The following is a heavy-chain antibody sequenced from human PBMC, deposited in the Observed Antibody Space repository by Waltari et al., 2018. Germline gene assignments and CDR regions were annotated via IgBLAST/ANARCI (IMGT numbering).Heavy chain of an antibody. CDR3: VKSNGDSGYHIHTYGMDV. D-gene: IGHD3-9*01. V-gene: IGHV3-23*01. J-gene: IGHJ6*02. CDR1: GFTVSEYA. CDR2: ISGPGIKT. Sequence: EVQLLESGGGWVQPGGSLSLSCAGSGFTVSEYAMSWVRQGPGNRLEWVSGISGPGIKTFYADSVKGRFTLSKDNSKGTLYLQMNSLTAEDSALYYCVKSNGDSGYHIHTYGMDVWCQGTTVTVSS.